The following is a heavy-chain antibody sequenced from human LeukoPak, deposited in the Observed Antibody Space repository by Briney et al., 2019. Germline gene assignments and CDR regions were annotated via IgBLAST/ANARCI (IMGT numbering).Heavy chain of an antibody. CDR3: ARTCSSSSCYMVH. J-gene: IGHJ4*02. CDR1: GYAFANFG. V-gene: IGHV1-18*01. Sequence: GASGRVSCKASGYAFANFGITGVRQAPGQGLEWRGWISVYNGNTNYAQNLQGRFTLTTDTSTSTPYMELRSLRSDDPALYYCARTCSSSSCYMVHWGQGTLVTVSS. D-gene: IGHD2-2*02. CDR2: ISVYNGNT.